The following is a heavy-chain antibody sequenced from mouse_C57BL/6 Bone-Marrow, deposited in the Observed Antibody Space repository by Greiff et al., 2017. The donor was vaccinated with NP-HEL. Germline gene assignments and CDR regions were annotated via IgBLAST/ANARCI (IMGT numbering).Heavy chain of an antibody. CDR2: IYPRSGNT. D-gene: IGHD2-13*01. Sequence: QVQLQQSGAELARPGASVNPSCKASGYTFTSDGISWVKQIIGQGLEWIGEIYPRSGNTYYNEKFKGKATLTADKSSSTAYMELRSLTSEDSAVYYCASSGDYDYAMDYWGQGTSVTVSS. CDR3: ASSGDYDYAMDY. V-gene: IGHV1-81*01. J-gene: IGHJ4*01. CDR1: GYTFTSDG.